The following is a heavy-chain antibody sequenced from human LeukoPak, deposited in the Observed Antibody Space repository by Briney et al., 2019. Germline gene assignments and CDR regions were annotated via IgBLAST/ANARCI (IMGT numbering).Heavy chain of an antibody. Sequence: PSETLSPTRTVSGGSISRYYWTWIPQPPGKGLEWLGYIYYNGDTKYNPSLRGRVTLSLDTSKNQFSLRLSSVTAADTAVYYCARTVTTEDLFYFDYWGQGTLVTVSS. V-gene: IGHV4-59*08. J-gene: IGHJ4*02. CDR1: GGSISRYY. CDR2: IYYNGDT. D-gene: IGHD4-17*01. CDR3: ARTVTTEDLFYFDY.